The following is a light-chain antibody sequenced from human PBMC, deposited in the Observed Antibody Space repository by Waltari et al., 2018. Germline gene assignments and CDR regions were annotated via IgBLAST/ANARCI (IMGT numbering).Light chain of an antibody. CDR3: VLYLGSGISV. CDR2: NRN. Sequence: QTVVTQEASFSVSPGGTVTLTCGLTSGPVSGRHYPRWYQQTPGQPPRTLMHNRNIRSSGVPDRFSGAILGNKAALNITGAQAEDESDYYCVLYLGSGISVFGSGTKVTVL. V-gene: IGLV8-61*01. J-gene: IGLJ6*01. CDR1: SGPVSGRHY.